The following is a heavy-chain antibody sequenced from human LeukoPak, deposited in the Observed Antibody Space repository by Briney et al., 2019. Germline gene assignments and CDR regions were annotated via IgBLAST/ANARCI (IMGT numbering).Heavy chain of an antibody. J-gene: IGHJ6*03. CDR2: IIPIFGTA. CDR3: AGATGVVRAAIHRGYYYMGV. V-gene: IGHV1-69*05. D-gene: IGHD2-2*01. CDR1: GGTFSSYA. Sequence: SVKVSCKASGGTFSSYAISWVRQAPGQGLEWMGGIIPIFGTANYAQKFQGRVTITTDESTSTAYMELSSLRSEDTAVYYCAGATGVVRAAIHRGYYYMGVWGKGTTVTVSS.